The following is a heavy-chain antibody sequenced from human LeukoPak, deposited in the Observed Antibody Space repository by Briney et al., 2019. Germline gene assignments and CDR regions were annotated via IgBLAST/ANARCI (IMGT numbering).Heavy chain of an antibody. CDR2: LNAGNGNT. CDR1: GYTFTSYA. CDR3: ARERGRVFDY. D-gene: IGHD3-10*01. J-gene: IGHJ4*02. Sequence: GASVKVSCKASGYTFTSYAMHWVRQAPGQRLEWMGWLNAGNGNTKYSQKFQGRVTITRDTSASTAYMELSSLRSEDTAVYYCARERGRVFDYWGQGTLVTVSS. V-gene: IGHV1-3*01.